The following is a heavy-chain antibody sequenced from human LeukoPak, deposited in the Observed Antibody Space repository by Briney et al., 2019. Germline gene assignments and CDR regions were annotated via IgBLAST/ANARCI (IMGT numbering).Heavy chain of an antibody. CDR3: EKDHTPSSWYPSGY. V-gene: IGHV3-23*01. CDR1: GFTFSSYA. D-gene: IGHD6-13*01. J-gene: IGHJ4*02. CDR2: ISGSGGST. Sequence: GGSLRLSCAASGFTFSSYAMSWVRQAPGKGLEWVTAISGSGGSTYYADSAKGRFTISRDNSKNTLYLQMNSLRAEDTAVYYCEKDHTPSSWYPSGYWGQGTLVTVSS.